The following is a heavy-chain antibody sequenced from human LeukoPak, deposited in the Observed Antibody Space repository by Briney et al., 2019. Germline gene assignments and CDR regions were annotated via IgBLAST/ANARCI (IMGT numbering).Heavy chain of an antibody. D-gene: IGHD6-13*01. CDR1: GGSFSGYY. CDR3: ARPLGIAAVFDY. J-gene: IGHJ4*02. V-gene: IGHV4-34*01. Sequence: SETLSLTCAVYGGSFSGYYWSWIRQPPGKGLEWIGEINHSGSTNYNPSLKSRVTISVDTSKNQFSLKLSSVTAADTAVYYCARPLGIAAVFDYWGQGTLVTVSS. CDR2: INHSGST.